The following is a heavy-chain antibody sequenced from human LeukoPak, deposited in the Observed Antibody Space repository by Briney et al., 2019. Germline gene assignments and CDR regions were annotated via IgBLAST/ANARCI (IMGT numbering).Heavy chain of an antibody. V-gene: IGHV4-31*03. CDR3: ERGAHVTARPGHYYYGMDV. J-gene: IGHJ6*02. CDR1: GGSISSGGYY. CDR2: IYYSGSI. Sequence: SETLSLTCSVSGGSISSGGYYWTWIRQHPGKGLEWIGYIYYSGSIYYNPSLKSRALISVDTSKNQFFLKLNSVSAADPAEYSTERGAHVTARPGHYYYGMDVWGQGTTVTVSS. D-gene: IGHD6-6*01.